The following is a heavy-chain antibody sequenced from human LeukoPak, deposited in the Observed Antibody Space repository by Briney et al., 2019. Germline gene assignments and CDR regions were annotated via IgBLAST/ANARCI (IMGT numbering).Heavy chain of an antibody. CDR3: ARDTNDGYYYYGMDV. D-gene: IGHD1-1*01. V-gene: IGHV3-7*01. J-gene: IGHJ6*02. CDR2: IKQDGSEK. Sequence: PGGSLRLSCAASGFTFSRYWMSWVRQAPGKGLEWVANIKQDGSEKYYVDSVRGRFTISRDNAKNSLYLQMNSLRAEDTAVYYCARDTNDGYYYYGMDVWGQGTTVTVSS. CDR1: GFTFSRYW.